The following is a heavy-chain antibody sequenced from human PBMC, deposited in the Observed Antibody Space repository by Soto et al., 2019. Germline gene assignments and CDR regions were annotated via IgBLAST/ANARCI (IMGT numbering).Heavy chain of an antibody. Sequence: PSETLSLTCTVSGGSVSSGIYYWIWNRQPPGQGRDGIGYIYYSGSTNYNPSLKSRVTISVDTTKNQFSLKLSSVTAADTAVYYCARVLVSHNYYDSSSYGYYFDYWGQGTLVTVSS. CDR3: ARVLVSHNYYDSSSYGYYFDY. CDR2: IYYSGST. V-gene: IGHV4-61*01. D-gene: IGHD3-22*01. CDR1: GGSVSSGIYY. J-gene: IGHJ4*02.